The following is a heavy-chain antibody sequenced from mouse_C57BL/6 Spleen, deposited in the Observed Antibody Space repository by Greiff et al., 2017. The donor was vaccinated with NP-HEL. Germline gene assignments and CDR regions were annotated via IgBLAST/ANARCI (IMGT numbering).Heavy chain of an antibody. J-gene: IGHJ2*01. CDR3: ARSGLRYYFDY. CDR1: GYTFTSYW. V-gene: IGHV1-61*01. Sequence: VQLQQPGAELVRPGSSVKLSCTASGYTFTSYWMDWVKQRPGQGLDWIGNIYPSDSETHYNQKFKYKATLTVDKSSITAYMQLSSLTSEYSAVYYCARSGLRYYFDYWGQGTTLTVSS. D-gene: IGHD2-2*01. CDR2: IYPSDSET.